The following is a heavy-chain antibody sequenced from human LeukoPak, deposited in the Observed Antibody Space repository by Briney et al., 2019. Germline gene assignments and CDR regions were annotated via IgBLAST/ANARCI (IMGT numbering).Heavy chain of an antibody. V-gene: IGHV1-2*02. Sequence: ASVKVSCKASGYTFTDFYIHWVRQAPGQGLEWMGWINPNSGGTNYAQGFQGRVTMTRDTSISTAYMELSRLRSDDTAVYYCARADMSSDYTPNDYWGQGTLVTVSS. CDR3: ARADMSSDYTPNDY. CDR2: INPNSGGT. D-gene: IGHD3-3*01. CDR1: GYTFTDFY. J-gene: IGHJ4*02.